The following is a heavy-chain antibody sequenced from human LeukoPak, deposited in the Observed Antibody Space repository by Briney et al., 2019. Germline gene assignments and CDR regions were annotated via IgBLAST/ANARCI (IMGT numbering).Heavy chain of an antibody. CDR3: ARGIYDSSGYYSFDY. J-gene: IGHJ4*02. V-gene: IGHV4-39*07. CDR2: IYYSGST. D-gene: IGHD3-22*01. CDR1: GGSISSSSYY. Sequence: SETLSLTCTVSGGSISSSSYYWGWIRQPPGKGLEWIGSIYYSGSTYYNPSLKSRVTISVDTSKNQFSLKLSSVTAADTAVYYCARGIYDSSGYYSFDYWGQGTLVTVSS.